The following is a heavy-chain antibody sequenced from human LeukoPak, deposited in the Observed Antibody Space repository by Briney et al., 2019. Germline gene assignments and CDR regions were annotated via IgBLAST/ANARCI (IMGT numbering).Heavy chain of an antibody. Sequence: GSLRLSCVASGFIFSNYAMSWVRQPPARGLERVSSLRGDGDTFYADSVKGRFTLSRDDSRNTVYLQLSNLRVDDTAIYYCAKASWVSSADAVLWGQGTLVTVSS. V-gene: IGHV3-23*01. J-gene: IGHJ4*02. CDR2: LRGDGDT. CDR1: GFIFSNYA. CDR3: AKASWVSSADAVL. D-gene: IGHD6-13*01.